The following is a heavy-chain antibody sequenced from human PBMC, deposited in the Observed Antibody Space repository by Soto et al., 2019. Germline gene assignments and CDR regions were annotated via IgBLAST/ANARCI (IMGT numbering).Heavy chain of an antibody. D-gene: IGHD3-10*01. V-gene: IGHV2-5*02. CDR2: IYWDDDK. CDR1: GFSLSTSGVG. Sequence: QTTLKESGPTLVKPTQTLTLTCNLSGFSLSTSGVGVGWIRQPPGKALEWLALIYWDDDKRYSPSLKSRLTITKDTSKNQVVLTMTNMVPVDTATYYCVHIRYGSGLFDYWGQGTLVTVSS. J-gene: IGHJ4*02. CDR3: VHIRYGSGLFDY.